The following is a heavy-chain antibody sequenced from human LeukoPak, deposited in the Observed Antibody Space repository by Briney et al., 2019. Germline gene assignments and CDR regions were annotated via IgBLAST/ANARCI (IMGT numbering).Heavy chain of an antibody. Sequence: GASVKVSCKASGYTFTSYGISWVRQAPGQGLEWMGRIIPILGIANYAQKFQGRVTITADKSTSTAYMELSSLRSEDTAVYYCARALSSWYPFVDYWGQGTLVTVSS. V-gene: IGHV1-69*04. CDR1: GYTFTSYG. CDR2: IIPILGIA. D-gene: IGHD6-13*01. CDR3: ARALSSWYPFVDY. J-gene: IGHJ4*02.